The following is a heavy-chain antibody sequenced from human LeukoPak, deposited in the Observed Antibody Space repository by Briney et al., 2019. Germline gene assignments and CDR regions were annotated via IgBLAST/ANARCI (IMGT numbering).Heavy chain of an antibody. D-gene: IGHD3/OR15-3a*01. CDR2: ISSSGTTM. J-gene: IGHJ4*02. V-gene: IGHV3-48*03. CDR1: GFTFSSYE. Sequence: GGSLRLSCAASGFTFSSYEMNWVRQAPRKGLEWGSYISSSGTTMYYADSVRGRSTISRDDAKSSLYLQMNSLRAEDTAVYYCAKGLIALGPCDCWGQGTLVTVSS. CDR3: AKGLIALGPCDC.